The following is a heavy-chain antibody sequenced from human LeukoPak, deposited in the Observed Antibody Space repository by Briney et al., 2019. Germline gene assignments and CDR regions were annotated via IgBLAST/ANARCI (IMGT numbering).Heavy chain of an antibody. CDR2: IFYSGST. J-gene: IGHJ4*02. V-gene: IGHV4-31*03. CDR3: ARGTYYSSSGSYYNLDQ. CDR1: GGSISSSGYY. Sequence: SQTLSLTCTVSGGSISSSGYYWTWIRQHPGKGLEWLGYIFYSGSTYYNPSLKGRFTISLDTSKNQLSLKLSSVTAADTAVYYCARGTYYSSSGSYYNLDQWGQGTLSPSPQ. D-gene: IGHD3-10*01.